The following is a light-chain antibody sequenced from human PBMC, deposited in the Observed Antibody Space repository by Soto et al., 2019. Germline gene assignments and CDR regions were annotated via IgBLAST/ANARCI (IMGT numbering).Light chain of an antibody. V-gene: IGLV1-44*01. J-gene: IGLJ3*02. CDR1: PSNIGSNT. CDR3: ATWDDSLKGWV. CDR2: IDD. Sequence: HSVLTQPPSTSGTPGQRVTISCSGSPSNIGSNTVNWYQQLPGAAPKLLIYIDDQRPSGLPARFSGSRSGTSASLAISGLQSEDEADYYCATWDDSLKGWVFGGGTKLTVL.